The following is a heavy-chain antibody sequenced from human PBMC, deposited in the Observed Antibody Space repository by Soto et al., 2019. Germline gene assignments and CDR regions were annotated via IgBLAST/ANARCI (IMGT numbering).Heavy chain of an antibody. CDR3: AKNVWGITIFGGMDV. V-gene: IGHV3-23*01. Sequence: EVQLLESWGGLVQPGGSLRLSCAASGFTVSSYAMSWVRQAPGKGLKWVSAISGSGGSTYYADSVKGRFTISRDNSKNTLYLQMNSLRAEDTAVYYCAKNVWGITIFGGMDVWGQGTTVTVSS. J-gene: IGHJ6*02. CDR2: ISGSGGST. D-gene: IGHD3-9*01. CDR1: GFTVSSYA.